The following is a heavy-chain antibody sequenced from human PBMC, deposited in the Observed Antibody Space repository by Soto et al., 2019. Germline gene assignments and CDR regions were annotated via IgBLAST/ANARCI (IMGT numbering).Heavy chain of an antibody. Sequence: SLRLSCAASGFTFSTYSMNRVRQAPGKGLEWVSSISSSGSYIYYADSVKGRFTISRDNAKNSLYLQMNSLRAEDTAVYYCARYDSSGYYWPYYYYGMDLWGQGTTVTVSS. J-gene: IGHJ6*02. CDR2: ISSSGSYI. D-gene: IGHD3-22*01. V-gene: IGHV3-21*01. CDR1: GFTFSTYS. CDR3: ARYDSSGYYWPYYYYGMDL.